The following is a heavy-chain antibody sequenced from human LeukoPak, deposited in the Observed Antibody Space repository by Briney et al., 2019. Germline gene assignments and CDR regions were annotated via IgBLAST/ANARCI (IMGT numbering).Heavy chain of an antibody. Sequence: ASVKVSCKASGYTFTSYGISWVRQAPGQGLEWMGWISAYNGNTNYAQKLQGRVTMTTDTSTSTAYMELRSLRSDDTAVYYCARVRLITMIVVVQGCYFDYWGQGTLVTVSS. D-gene: IGHD3-22*01. J-gene: IGHJ4*02. V-gene: IGHV1-18*01. CDR2: ISAYNGNT. CDR3: ARVRLITMIVVVQGCYFDY. CDR1: GYTFTSYG.